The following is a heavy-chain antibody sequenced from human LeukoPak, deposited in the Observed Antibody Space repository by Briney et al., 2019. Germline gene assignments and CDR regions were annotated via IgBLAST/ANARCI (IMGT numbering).Heavy chain of an antibody. J-gene: IGHJ4*02. CDR3: VGGEWLRSGLGY. V-gene: IGHV3-53*01. Sequence: GGSLRLSCAASGFTVSGYYMSWVRQAPGKGLEWVSTIYSDGSTYYADSVKGRFIISRDNSKNTLYLQMYSLRAEDTAVYFCVGGEWLRSGLGYWGQGTLVTVSS. CDR1: GFTVSGYY. CDR2: IYSDGST. D-gene: IGHD5-12*01.